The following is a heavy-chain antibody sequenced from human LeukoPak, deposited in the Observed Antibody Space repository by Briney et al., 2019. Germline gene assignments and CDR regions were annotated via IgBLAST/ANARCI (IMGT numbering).Heavy chain of an antibody. CDR2: IRFDGSNK. V-gene: IGHV3-30*02. J-gene: IGHJ4*02. CDR1: GFTFSSYG. D-gene: IGHD1-26*01. CDR3: ARDYRHTFDY. Sequence: GGSLRLSCAASGFTFSSYGMYWVRQAPGKGLEWVAFIRFDGSNKYYADSVKGRFTISRDNSKNTLYLQMNSLRAEDTAVYYCARDYRHTFDYWGQGTLVTVSS.